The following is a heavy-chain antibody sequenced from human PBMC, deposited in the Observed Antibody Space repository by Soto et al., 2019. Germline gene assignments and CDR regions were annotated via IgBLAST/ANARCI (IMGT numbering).Heavy chain of an antibody. CDR3: ARRSGYAYGSLDH. CDR2: ISSASSYI. J-gene: IGHJ4*02. V-gene: IGHV3-21*02. D-gene: IGHD5-18*01. Sequence: EVQLVESGGGLVKPGGSLRLSCATSGFTFGSYTMNWVRQAPGKGLEWVSCISSASSYIYYADSVQGRFTISRDNSEKSLYLLMNSLRAEDTAVYYCARRSGYAYGSLDHWGQGVLVTVSS. CDR1: GFTFGSYT.